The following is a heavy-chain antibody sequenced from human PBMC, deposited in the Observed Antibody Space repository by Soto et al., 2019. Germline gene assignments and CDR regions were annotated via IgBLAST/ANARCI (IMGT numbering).Heavy chain of an antibody. Sequence: QVQLQESGPGLVKPSQTLSLTCTVSGGSISSGGYYWSWIRQHPGKGLEWIGYIYYSGSTYYNPSLKSRVTISVDTSKNQFSRKLSAVTAADTAVYYCATAEGLHSGYYYYGMDVWGQGTTVTVSS. CDR1: GGSISSGGYY. D-gene: IGHD5-12*01. J-gene: IGHJ6*02. V-gene: IGHV4-31*03. CDR2: IYYSGST. CDR3: ATAEGLHSGYYYYGMDV.